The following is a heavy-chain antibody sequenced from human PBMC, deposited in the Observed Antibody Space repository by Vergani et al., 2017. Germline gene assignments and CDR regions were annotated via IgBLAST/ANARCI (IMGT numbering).Heavy chain of an antibody. CDR1: GFTFSDHY. J-gene: IGHJ4*02. D-gene: IGHD3-10*01. V-gene: IGHV3-72*01. CDR3: ARVMSGAGFDY. Sequence: EVQLVESGGGLVQPGGSLRLSFAASGFTFSDHYMDWVRQAPGKGLEWVGRTRNQANSYTTEYAASVKGRFTISRDDSKNSLYLQMNSLKTEDTAMYFCARVMSGAGFDYWGQGTLVTVSS. CDR2: TRNQANSYTT.